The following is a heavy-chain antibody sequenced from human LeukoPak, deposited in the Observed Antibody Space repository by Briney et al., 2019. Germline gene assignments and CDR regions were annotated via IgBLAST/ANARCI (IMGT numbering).Heavy chain of an antibody. CDR3: ARFYCSSTSCLEDY. Sequence: RQXXXXXLVXXSRINSDGSTTTYADSVRGRFTISRDNAKSTLYLQMNSLRAEDTAVYYCARFYCSSTSCLEDYWGQGTLVTVSS. CDR2: INSDGSTT. D-gene: IGHD2-2*01. J-gene: IGHJ4*02. V-gene: IGHV3-74*01.